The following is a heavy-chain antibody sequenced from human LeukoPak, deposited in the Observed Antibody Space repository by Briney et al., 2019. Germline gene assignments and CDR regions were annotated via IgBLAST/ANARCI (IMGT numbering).Heavy chain of an antibody. CDR2: IIPIFGTA. J-gene: IGHJ6*02. CDR1: GFTFSSYA. V-gene: IGHV1-69*01. Sequence: GGSLRLSCAASGFTFSSYAISWVRQAPGQGLEWMGGIIPIFGTANYAQKFQGRVTITADESTSTAYMELSSLRSEDTAVYYCARAGNIVATSPYYYYGMDVWGQGTTVTVSS. CDR3: ARAGNIVATSPYYYYGMDV. D-gene: IGHD5-12*01.